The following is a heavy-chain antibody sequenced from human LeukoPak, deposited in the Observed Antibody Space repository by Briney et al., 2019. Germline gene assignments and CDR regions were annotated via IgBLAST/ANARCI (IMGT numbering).Heavy chain of an antibody. Sequence: GGSLRLSCAASGFTISSYVMSWVRQAPGKGLEWVSAISGSGGSTYYADSVKGRFTISRDNSKKTLYLQMNSLRAEDTAVYYCAKDLGWGREYFDYWGQGTLVTVSS. CDR1: GFTISSYV. D-gene: IGHD3-16*01. CDR2: ISGSGGST. J-gene: IGHJ4*02. CDR3: AKDLGWGREYFDY. V-gene: IGHV3-23*01.